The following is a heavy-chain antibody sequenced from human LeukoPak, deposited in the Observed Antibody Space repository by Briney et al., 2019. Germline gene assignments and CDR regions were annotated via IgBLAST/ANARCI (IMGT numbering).Heavy chain of an antibody. CDR2: IYSTGST. V-gene: IGHV4-59*08. Sequence: SETLSLTCSVSGSSISNYYWSWIRQSPGKGLEWIGYIYSTGSTDYNPSLKSRVTISVETSKNQFSLRLGSVTAADTAVYFCARHEGLARPFDYWGQGTLVPVSS. D-gene: IGHD6-19*01. J-gene: IGHJ4*02. CDR3: ARHEGLARPFDY. CDR1: GSSISNYY.